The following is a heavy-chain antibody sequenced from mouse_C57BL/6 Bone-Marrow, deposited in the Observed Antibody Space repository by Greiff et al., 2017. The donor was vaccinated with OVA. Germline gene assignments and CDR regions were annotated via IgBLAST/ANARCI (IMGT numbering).Heavy chain of an antibody. CDR2: IYPGDGDT. Sequence: QVQLQQSGPELVKPGASVKISCKASGYAFSSSWMNWVKQRPGKGLEWIGRIYPGDGDTNYNGKFKGKATLTADKSSSTAYMQLSSLTSEDSAVYFYASGEIFYCYVTPFAYGGQGTLVTVTA. J-gene: IGHJ3*01. CDR3: ASGEIFYCYVTPFAY. V-gene: IGHV1-82*01. D-gene: IGHD2-12*01. CDR1: GYAFSSSW.